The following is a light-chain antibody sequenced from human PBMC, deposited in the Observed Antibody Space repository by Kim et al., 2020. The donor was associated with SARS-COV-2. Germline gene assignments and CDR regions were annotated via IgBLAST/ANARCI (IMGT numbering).Light chain of an antibody. V-gene: IGKV1-13*02. CDR1: QDSHIA. Sequence: ASIGDRVTITCRESQDSHIALAWYQQKPGKAPRFLIYDASSLKTGVPSRFSGSGSGTDFTLTISSLQPEDFATYYCQQFNSYPLTFGQGTRLEIK. CDR2: DAS. J-gene: IGKJ5*01. CDR3: QQFNSYPLT.